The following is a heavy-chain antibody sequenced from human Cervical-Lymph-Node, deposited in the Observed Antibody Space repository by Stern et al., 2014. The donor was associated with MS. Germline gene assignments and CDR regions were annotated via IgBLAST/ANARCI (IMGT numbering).Heavy chain of an antibody. CDR3: ARGELKEGLVRGMDV. CDR2: IIPIFGTA. V-gene: IGHV1-69*01. J-gene: IGHJ6*02. CDR1: GGTFSSYA. Sequence: VQLVESGAEVKKPGSSVKASCKASGGTFSSYAISWVRQAPGQGLQWRGGIIPIFGTANYAQKFQGRVTITADESTSTAYMELSSLRSEDTAVYYCARGELKEGLVRGMDVWGQGTTVTVSS. D-gene: IGHD1-26*01.